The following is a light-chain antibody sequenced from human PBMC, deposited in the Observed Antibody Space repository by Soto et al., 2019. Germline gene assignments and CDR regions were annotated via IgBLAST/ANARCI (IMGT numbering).Light chain of an antibody. J-gene: IGKJ1*01. V-gene: IGKV3-15*01. Sequence: DILLTQAPASLSSPPAHRPPLSGRASQSVSTYLGWYQQKPGQAPSLLIYGASTRATGIPARFSGSGSGTEFTLTISSLQSEDFAVYYCQQYNNWPRTFGQGTKVDIK. CDR1: QSVSTY. CDR3: QQYNNWPRT. CDR2: GAS.